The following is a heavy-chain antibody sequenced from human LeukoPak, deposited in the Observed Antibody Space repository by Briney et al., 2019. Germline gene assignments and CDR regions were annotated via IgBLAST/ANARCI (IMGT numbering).Heavy chain of an antibody. V-gene: IGHV4-31*03. CDR2: IHYSGST. CDR1: GGSISSGGYY. Sequence: SQTLSLTCTVSGGSISSGGYYWSWIRQHPGKGLEWIGYIHYSGSTYYNPSLKSRVTISVDTSKNQFSLKLSSVTAADTAVYYCARDLHSSGWHGGDTDWYFDLWGRGTLVTVSS. J-gene: IGHJ2*01. D-gene: IGHD6-19*01. CDR3: ARDLHSSGWHGGDTDWYFDL.